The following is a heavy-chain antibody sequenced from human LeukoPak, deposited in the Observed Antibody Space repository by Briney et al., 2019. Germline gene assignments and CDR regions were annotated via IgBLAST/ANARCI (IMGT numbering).Heavy chain of an antibody. Sequence: PGGSLRLSCAASGFTFSSSWMSWVRQAPGKGLEWVANINQDGSEKYYVDSVKGRFTISRDNAKTSLFLEMNSVRAEDTAVYYCARDLLGYNYHYVDVWGKGATVTVSS. D-gene: IGHD3-16*02. CDR2: INQDGSEK. CDR3: ARDLLGYNYHYVDV. CDR1: GFTFSSSW. V-gene: IGHV3-7*01. J-gene: IGHJ6*03.